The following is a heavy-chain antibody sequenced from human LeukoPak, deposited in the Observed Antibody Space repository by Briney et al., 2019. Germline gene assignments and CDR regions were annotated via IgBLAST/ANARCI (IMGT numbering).Heavy chain of an antibody. CDR2: IYYSGST. CDR1: GGSISSSSYY. V-gene: IGHV4-39*01. J-gene: IGHJ3*02. Sequence: PSETLSLTCTVSGGSISSSSYYWGWIRQPPGKGLEWIGSIYYSGSTYYNPSLKSRVTISVDTSKNQFSLKLSSVTAADTAVYYCARHEIIAVAGPVEADAFDIWGQGTTVTVSS. D-gene: IGHD6-19*01. CDR3: ARHEIIAVAGPVEADAFDI.